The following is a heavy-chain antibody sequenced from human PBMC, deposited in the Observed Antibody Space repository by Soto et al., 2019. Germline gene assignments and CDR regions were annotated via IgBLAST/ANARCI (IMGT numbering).Heavy chain of an antibody. Sequence: GGSLRLSCAASGFTFSSYAMHWVRQAPGKGLGWVAVISYDGSNKYYADSVKGRFTISRDNSKNTLYLQMNSLRAEDTAVYYCAREMGTIFGVVPSFYVDYWGQGTLVTVSS. J-gene: IGHJ4*02. CDR3: AREMGTIFGVVPSFYVDY. CDR2: ISYDGSNK. D-gene: IGHD3-3*01. CDR1: GFTFSSYA. V-gene: IGHV3-30-3*01.